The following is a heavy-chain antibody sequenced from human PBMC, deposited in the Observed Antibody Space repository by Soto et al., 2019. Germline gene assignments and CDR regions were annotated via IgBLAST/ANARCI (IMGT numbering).Heavy chain of an antibody. CDR1: GGTFSSYA. CDR3: ARDHLGKYSSSSYYYYGMDV. CDR2: IIPIFGTA. Sequence: ASVKVSCKASGGTFSSYAISWVRQAPGQGLEWMGGIIPIFGTANYAQKFQGRVTITADESTSTAYMELSSLRSEDTAVYYCARDHLGKYSSSSYYYYGMDVWGQGTTVTVSS. J-gene: IGHJ6*02. V-gene: IGHV1-69*13. D-gene: IGHD6-6*01.